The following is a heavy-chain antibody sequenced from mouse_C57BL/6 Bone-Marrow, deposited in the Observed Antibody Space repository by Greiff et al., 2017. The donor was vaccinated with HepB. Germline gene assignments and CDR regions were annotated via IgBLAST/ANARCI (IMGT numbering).Heavy chain of an antibody. Sequence: QVQLKQSGAELVRPGTSVKMSCKASGYTFTNYWIGWAKQRPGHGLEWIGYIYPGGGYTNYNEKFKGKATLTADKSSSTAYMQFSSLTSEDSAIYYCARRLRDAMDYWGQGTSVTVSS. D-gene: IGHD2-2*01. CDR2: IYPGGGYT. CDR3: ARRLRDAMDY. V-gene: IGHV1-63*01. J-gene: IGHJ4*01. CDR1: GYTFTNYW.